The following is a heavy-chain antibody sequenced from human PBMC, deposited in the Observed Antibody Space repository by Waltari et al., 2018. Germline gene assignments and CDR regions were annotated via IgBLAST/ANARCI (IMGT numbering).Heavy chain of an antibody. CDR3: VRNRGWQQFDF. Sequence: EVQLVESGGGLVQPGGSLRLSCAASGFTLSHYWMGWVRQAPGKGLEWVAGIKDDGGRKDYVDSVNGRFTISRDNAKSTLYLQMNSLRAEDTAVFYCVRNRGWQQFDFWGQGTLVTVSS. V-gene: IGHV3-7*01. J-gene: IGHJ4*02. CDR1: GFTLSHYW. D-gene: IGHD2-15*01. CDR2: IKDDGGRK.